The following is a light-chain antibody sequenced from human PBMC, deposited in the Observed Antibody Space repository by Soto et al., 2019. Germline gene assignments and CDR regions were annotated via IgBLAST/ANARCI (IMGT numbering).Light chain of an antibody. CDR2: LGS. Sequence: DIVMTQSPLSLPVTPGEPASISCRSSQSLLHSDGNNYLDWFLQKPGQSPQVLIYLGSIRASGVGESLGGGGSGTFFTLKNSRVEAEEVGIYYCKQALKTPPTLGGGTKREIK. V-gene: IGKV2-28*01. CDR1: QSLLHSDGNNY. J-gene: IGKJ4*01. CDR3: KQALKTPPT.